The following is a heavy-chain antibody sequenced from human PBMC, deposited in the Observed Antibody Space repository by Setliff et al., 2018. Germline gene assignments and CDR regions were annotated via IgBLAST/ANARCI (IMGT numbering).Heavy chain of an antibody. CDR1: GYSISSGYI. Sequence: SETLSLTCTVSGYSISSGYIGGWIRQPPGKGLEWVGNSGHTGSINYNPSLKSRLTISRDTSKNQVSLKLHSVTATDTAVYYCARDLGHGGDSDYWGQGILVTVSS. V-gene: IGHV4-38-2*02. D-gene: IGHD2-21*02. J-gene: IGHJ4*02. CDR3: ARDLGHGGDSDY. CDR2: SGHTGSI.